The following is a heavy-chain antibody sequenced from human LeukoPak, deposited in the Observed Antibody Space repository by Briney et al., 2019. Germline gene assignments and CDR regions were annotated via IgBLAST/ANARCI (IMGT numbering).Heavy chain of an antibody. CDR1: GLTFSDAW. D-gene: IGHD3-10*01. Sequence: GGSLRLSCEVSGLTFSDAWVNWVRQAPGKGLEWVGRIKSYGGGGTRDYAAPVKGRFIISRDDSRNMLYLQMNSLKTEDTAVYYCAWQKTVRELSLYSWGQGTLVTVSS. CDR2: IKSYGGGGTR. CDR3: AWQKTVRELSLYS. J-gene: IGHJ4*02. V-gene: IGHV3-15*07.